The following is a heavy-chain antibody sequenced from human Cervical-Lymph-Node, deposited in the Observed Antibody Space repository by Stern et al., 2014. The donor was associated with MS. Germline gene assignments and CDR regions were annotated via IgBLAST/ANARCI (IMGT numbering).Heavy chain of an antibody. CDR2: ISWSGTKI. V-gene: IGHV3-9*01. CDR1: VFAFDDYA. D-gene: IGHD3-3*01. Sequence: EVQLVESGGGLVQPGRSLRLSCAAAVFAFDDYALHWVRQAPGKGLEWVSGISWSGTKIGYADSVKGRFTISRDNAKNSLFLQMNNLRAEDTALYYCATANYEFGYYGMDVWGQGTAVTVS. J-gene: IGHJ6*02. CDR3: ATANYEFGYYGMDV.